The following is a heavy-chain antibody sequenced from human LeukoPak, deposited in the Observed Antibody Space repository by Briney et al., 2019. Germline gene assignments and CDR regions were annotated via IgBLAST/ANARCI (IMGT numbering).Heavy chain of an antibody. V-gene: IGHV3-13*01. CDR1: GFTFSSYD. CDR2: IGTAGDT. D-gene: IGHD3-16*01. J-gene: IGHJ4*02. Sequence: GGSLRLSCAASGFTFSSYDMHWVRQATGKGLEWVSAIGTAGDTYYPGSVKGRFTISRENAKNSLYLQMNSLRAGDTAVYYCARDREVGGGTYFDYWGQGTLVTVSS. CDR3: ARDREVGGGTYFDY.